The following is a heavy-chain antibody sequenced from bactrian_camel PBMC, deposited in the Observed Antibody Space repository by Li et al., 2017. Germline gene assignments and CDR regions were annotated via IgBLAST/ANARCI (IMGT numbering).Heavy chain of an antibody. D-gene: IGHD5*01. CDR3: AAARIGFPSLARYLYNY. Sequence: VQLVESGGGSVQTGGSLRLSCRASGYTYSSYCMGWFRQASGKEREGVAAICGSGYTDYAGSVAGRFTVSKDNAKNALYLQMDNLRPEDTAMYYCAAARIGFPSLARYLYNYWGPGTQVTVS. V-gene: IGHV3S31*01. CDR1: GYTYSSYC. J-gene: IGHJ4*01. CDR2: ICGSGYT.